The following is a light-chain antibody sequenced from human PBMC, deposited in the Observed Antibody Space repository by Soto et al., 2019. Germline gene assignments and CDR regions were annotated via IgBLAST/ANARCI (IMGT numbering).Light chain of an antibody. Sequence: QSALTQPPSVSGSPGQSIAIACIGTSIDVGAYNYVSWYQQHPGKAPKLVIDDVNNRPSGVSNRFSGSKSGNTASLTISGLQEEDEAECSCGSYTAGGSEVFGGGTKVTVL. CDR2: DVN. CDR3: GSYTAGGSEV. CDR1: SIDVGAYNY. V-gene: IGLV2-14*03. J-gene: IGLJ2*01.